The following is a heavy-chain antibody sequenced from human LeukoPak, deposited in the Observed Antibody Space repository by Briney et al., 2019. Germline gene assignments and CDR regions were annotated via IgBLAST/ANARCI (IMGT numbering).Heavy chain of an antibody. CDR3: ARDQDSYGSGWYGVFDY. V-gene: IGHV3-7*05. CDR2: IWQDGSEK. D-gene: IGHD6-19*01. J-gene: IGHJ4*02. CDR1: RFTFSTYW. Sequence: GGSLRLSCAASRFTFSTYWMSWVRLAPGKGLEWVANIWQDGSEKNYVDSVKGRFTISRDNAKNSLYLQMNSLRADDTAVYYCARDQDSYGSGWYGVFDYWGQGALVTVPS.